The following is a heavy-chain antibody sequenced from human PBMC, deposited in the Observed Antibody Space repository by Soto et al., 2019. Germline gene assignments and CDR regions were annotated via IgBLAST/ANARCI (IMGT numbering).Heavy chain of an antibody. J-gene: IGHJ4*02. CDR2: IYSGSTT. Sequence: EVLLVQSGGGLVQPGGSLRLSCAPSGLSVTSNYMAWVRQAPGKGLEWVSVIYSGSTTHHADSVKGRFTISRDSSSNTLYLQMSSLRVEDTALYYCERGYWVEGYGAGTYFDYWGQGTLVTVSS. CDR1: GLSVTSNY. D-gene: IGHD2-15*01. V-gene: IGHV3-66*01. CDR3: ERGYWVEGYGAGTYFDY.